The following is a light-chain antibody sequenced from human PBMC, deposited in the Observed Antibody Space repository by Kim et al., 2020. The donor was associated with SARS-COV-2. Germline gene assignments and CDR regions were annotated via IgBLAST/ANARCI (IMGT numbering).Light chain of an antibody. J-gene: IGLJ2*01. CDR1: SGHNTYA. V-gene: IGLV4-69*01. CDR3: QTWDTVRVL. Sequence: ASVKLSCTQSSGHNTYAIEWQQRQPYKDPRHLLSGNSDGSRIEGDGIPDRCSSSRSGAEHYRSISSVQSEGEAAYYCQTWDTVRVLFGGGTKLSVL. CDR2: GNSDGSR.